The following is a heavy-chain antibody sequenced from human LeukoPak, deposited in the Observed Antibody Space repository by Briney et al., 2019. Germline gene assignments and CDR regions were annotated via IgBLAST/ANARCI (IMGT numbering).Heavy chain of an antibody. CDR2: ISYDGSNK. CDR1: GFTFSSYA. D-gene: IGHD3-10*01. J-gene: IGHJ6*04. V-gene: IGHV3-30*04. Sequence: GGSLRLSCAASGFTFSSYAMHWVRQAPGKGLEWVAVISYDGSNKYYADPVKGRFTISRDNPKNTLYLQMNSLRAEDTAVYYCARDSDYYVSGSYYILGMDVWGKGATVTVSS. CDR3: ARDSDYYVSGSYYILGMDV.